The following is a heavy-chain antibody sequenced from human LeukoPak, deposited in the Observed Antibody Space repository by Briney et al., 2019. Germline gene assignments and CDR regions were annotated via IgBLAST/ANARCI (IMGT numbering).Heavy chain of an antibody. J-gene: IGHJ6*02. Sequence: NPSETLSLTCTVSGGSISSSSYYWGWIRQPPGKGLEWIGSIYYSGSTYYNPSLKSRVTISVDTSKNQFSLKLSSVTAADTAMYYCARLRYIQPMDAMDVWGQGTTVTVSS. D-gene: IGHD5-18*01. CDR3: ARLRYIQPMDAMDV. V-gene: IGHV4-39*07. CDR1: GGSISSSSYY. CDR2: IYYSGST.